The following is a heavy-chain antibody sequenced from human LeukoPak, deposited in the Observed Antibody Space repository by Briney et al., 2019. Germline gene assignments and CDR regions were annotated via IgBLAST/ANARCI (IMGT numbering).Heavy chain of an antibody. V-gene: IGHV4-61*02. D-gene: IGHD6-13*01. Sequence: SETLSLTCTVSGGSISSGSYYWSWIRQPAGKVLEWIGRIYTSGSTNYNPSLKSRVTISVDTSKNQFSLKLSSVTAADTAVYYCARDAIAAAGTGVDYWGQGTLVTVSS. CDR2: IYTSGST. CDR1: GGSISSGSYY. CDR3: ARDAIAAAGTGVDY. J-gene: IGHJ4*02.